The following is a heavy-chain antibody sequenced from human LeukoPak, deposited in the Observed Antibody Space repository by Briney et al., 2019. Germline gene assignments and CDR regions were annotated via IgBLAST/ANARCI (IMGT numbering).Heavy chain of an antibody. Sequence: GASVKVSYKASGGTFSSYAISWVRPGPGQGLWWVGGIIPIFGTANYAQKFQGRVTITADESTSTAYMELSSLRSEDTAVYYCATDGAGSYSWGIDYWGQGTLVTVSS. J-gene: IGHJ4*02. V-gene: IGHV1-69*13. CDR1: GGTFSSYA. D-gene: IGHD3-10*01. CDR3: ATDGAGSYSWGIDY. CDR2: IIPIFGTA.